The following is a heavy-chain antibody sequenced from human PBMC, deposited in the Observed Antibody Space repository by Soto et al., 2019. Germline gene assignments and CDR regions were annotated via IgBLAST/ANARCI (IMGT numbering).Heavy chain of an antibody. CDR3: GKKGLGFLATYCNYGECHYAFDI. Sequence: EVQLLESGGGLVQPGGSLRLSCAASGFTFSNYAMSWVRQAPGKGLEWVSTVSGGGDGTYYADSVKGRFTISRENPRKTVYLQINRLRAEDTALYYCGKKGLGFLATYCNYGECHYAFDIWGQGTIVTVSS. D-gene: IGHD4-17*01. J-gene: IGHJ3*02. CDR1: GFTFSNYA. V-gene: IGHV3-23*01. CDR2: VSGGGDGT.